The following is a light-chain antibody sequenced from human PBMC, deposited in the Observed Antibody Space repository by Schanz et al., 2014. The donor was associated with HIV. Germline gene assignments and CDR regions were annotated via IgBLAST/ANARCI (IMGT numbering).Light chain of an antibody. CDR3: QQYGSLPWT. Sequence: EIVMTQSPATLSVSPGERATLSCRASQTVSSSSLAWYQQKPGQSPRLLIYGASSRATGISDRFSGSGSGTDFTLTISRLEPEDYAVYHCQQYGSLPWTFGQGTKVEVK. V-gene: IGKV3-20*01. CDR2: GAS. CDR1: QTVSSSS. J-gene: IGKJ1*01.